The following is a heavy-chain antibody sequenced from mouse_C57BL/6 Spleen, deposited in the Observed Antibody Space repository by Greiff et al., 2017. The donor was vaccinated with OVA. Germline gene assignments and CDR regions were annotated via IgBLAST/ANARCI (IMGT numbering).Heavy chain of an antibody. Sequence: QVQLQQPGAELVRPGSSVKLSCKASGYTFTSYWMDWVKQRPGQGLEWIGNIYPSDSETHYNQKFKDKATLTVDKSSSPAYMQLSSLTSEDSAVYYCAREGTHPLGYFDYWGQGTTLTVSS. J-gene: IGHJ2*01. D-gene: IGHD3-1*01. CDR3: AREGTHPLGYFDY. CDR2: IYPSDSET. CDR1: GYTFTSYW. V-gene: IGHV1-61*01.